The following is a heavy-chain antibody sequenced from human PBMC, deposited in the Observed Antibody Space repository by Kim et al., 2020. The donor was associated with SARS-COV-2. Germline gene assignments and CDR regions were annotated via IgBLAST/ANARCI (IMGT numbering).Heavy chain of an antibody. Sequence: STYYADSVKGRFTISRDNSKSTLYLQMNSLRAEDTAVYYCARVGATTGGYWGQGTLVTVSS. V-gene: IGHV3-53*01. CDR2: ST. CDR3: ARVGATTGGY. J-gene: IGHJ4*02. D-gene: IGHD1-26*01.